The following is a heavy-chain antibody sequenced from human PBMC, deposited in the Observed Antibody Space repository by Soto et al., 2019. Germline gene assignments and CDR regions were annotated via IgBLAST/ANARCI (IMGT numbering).Heavy chain of an antibody. V-gene: IGHV6-1*01. CDR2: TYYRSKWYN. D-gene: IGHD2-8*01. J-gene: IGHJ5*01. Sequence: SQTLSLTCAISGDSVSTNSATWDWRRQSPSRGLEWLGRTYYRSKWYNDYAVSVKGRITINPDTSNNQLSLQLNSVTPDDTAVYYCARLIGNSWLDSWGQGTLVTVPS. CDR3: ARLIGNSWLDS. CDR1: GDSVSTNSAT.